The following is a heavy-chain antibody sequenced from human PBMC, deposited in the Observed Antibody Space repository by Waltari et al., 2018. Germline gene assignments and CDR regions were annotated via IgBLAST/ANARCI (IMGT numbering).Heavy chain of an antibody. Sequence: EVQLVESGGGLAQPGGSLRLSCTASGFTFTNYWMGWVRQAPGKGREVVATIRKYGNEMHYVDAGKGRFTISRDNARNSLYLQMDSLRGDDTAVYYCAREARDTPMGPLFDYWGQGALVSVSS. J-gene: IGHJ4*02. CDR1: GFTFTNYW. D-gene: IGHD5-18*01. CDR2: IRKYGNEM. CDR3: AREARDTPMGPLFDY. V-gene: IGHV3-7*01.